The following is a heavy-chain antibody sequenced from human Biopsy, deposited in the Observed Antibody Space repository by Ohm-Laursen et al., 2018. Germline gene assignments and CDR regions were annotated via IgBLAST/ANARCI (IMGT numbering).Heavy chain of an antibody. CDR3: AKDHCSGGICYSDGPVFDF. J-gene: IGHJ4*02. D-gene: IGHD2-15*01. CDR2: ISGSGSTT. Sequence: SLRLSCAASGFTFSSYVMSWVRQAPGKGLEWVSTISGSGSTTYYADSVKGRFTISRDNSKNTLYLQMNSLRAEDTAVYYCAKDHCSGGICYSDGPVFDFWGQGTLVTVSS. CDR1: GFTFSSYV. V-gene: IGHV3-23*01.